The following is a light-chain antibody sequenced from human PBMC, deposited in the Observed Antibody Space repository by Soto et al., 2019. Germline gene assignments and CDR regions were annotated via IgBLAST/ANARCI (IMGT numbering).Light chain of an antibody. CDR3: QQYSSSLTWT. V-gene: IGKV3-20*01. Sequence: EIVLTQSPGTLSLSPGERATLSCRASQSVSSSYLAWYQQKPGQAPRLLIYGASSRATGIPDRFNGSGSGTDFTLTISRLEPEDFAVYYCQQYSSSLTWTFGQGTKVEIK. CDR2: GAS. CDR1: QSVSSSY. J-gene: IGKJ1*01.